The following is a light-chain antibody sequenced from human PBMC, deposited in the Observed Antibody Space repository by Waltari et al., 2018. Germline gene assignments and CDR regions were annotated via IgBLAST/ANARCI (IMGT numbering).Light chain of an antibody. CDR2: DAS. CDR1: QSVSSY. Sequence: EIVLTQSPATLSLSPGERATLPCRASQSVSSYLAWYQQKPGQAPRLLIYDASNRATGIPARFSGSGSGTDFTLTISSLEPEDFAVYYCQQRSNWPPVRFGQGTKVEIK. V-gene: IGKV3-11*01. CDR3: QQRSNWPPVR. J-gene: IGKJ1*01.